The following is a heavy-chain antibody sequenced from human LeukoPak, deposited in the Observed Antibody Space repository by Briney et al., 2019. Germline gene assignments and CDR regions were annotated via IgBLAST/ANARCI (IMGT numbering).Heavy chain of an antibody. CDR1: GFTFRDYT. V-gene: IGHV3-30*04. J-gene: IGHJ4*02. CDR2: ISYDGSNK. Sequence: PGGSLRLSCAASGFTFRDYTMHWVRRAPGKGLEWVGLISYDGSNKYFADSVKGRFSISRDNSKNTLYLQMNSLRPDDTAVYSCARDSLWFGDPPGDYFDYWGQGTLVTVSS. CDR3: ARDSLWFGDPPGDYFDY. D-gene: IGHD3-10*01.